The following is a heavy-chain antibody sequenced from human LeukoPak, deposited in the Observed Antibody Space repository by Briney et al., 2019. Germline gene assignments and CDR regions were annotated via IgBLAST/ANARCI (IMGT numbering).Heavy chain of an antibody. CDR3: ARDRLLISSGWYSGLCDY. CDR1: GYTFTSYG. Sequence: GASVKVSCKASGYTFTSYGISWVRQAPGQGLEWMGWISAYNGNTNYAQKLQGRVTMTTDTSTSTAYMELRSLRSDDTAVYYCARDRLLISSGWYSGLCDYWGQGTLVTVSS. J-gene: IGHJ4*02. V-gene: IGHV1-18*01. D-gene: IGHD6-19*01. CDR2: ISAYNGNT.